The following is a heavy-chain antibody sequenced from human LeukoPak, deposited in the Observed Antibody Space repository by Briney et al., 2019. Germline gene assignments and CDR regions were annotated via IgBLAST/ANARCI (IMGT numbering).Heavy chain of an antibody. D-gene: IGHD6-13*01. CDR1: GFTFSKYE. J-gene: IGHJ4*02. CDR2: ISSSGDTK. CDR3: TSHGSGYYFDY. V-gene: IGHV3-48*03. Sequence: GGSLRLSRAASGFTFSKYELNWVRQAPGKGLEWVSYISSSGDTKYYADSVKGRFTISRDNAKNSLYLQMDSLRAEDTATYYCTSHGSGYYFDYSGQGTLVTVSS.